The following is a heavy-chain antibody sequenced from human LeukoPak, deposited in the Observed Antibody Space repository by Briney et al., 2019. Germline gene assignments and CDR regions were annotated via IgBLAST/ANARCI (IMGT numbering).Heavy chain of an antibody. J-gene: IGHJ3*02. CDR2: ISSSSSFI. CDR3: ARDRLITREKAFDI. CDR1: GFTFSSYE. Sequence: GGSLRLSCAASGFTFSSYEMNWVRQAPGKGLEWISYISSSSSFIYYADSVKGRLTISRDNAKNSLYLQMNSLRDEDTAVYYCARDRLITREKAFDIWGQGTMVTVSS. V-gene: IGHV3-48*02. D-gene: IGHD3-22*01.